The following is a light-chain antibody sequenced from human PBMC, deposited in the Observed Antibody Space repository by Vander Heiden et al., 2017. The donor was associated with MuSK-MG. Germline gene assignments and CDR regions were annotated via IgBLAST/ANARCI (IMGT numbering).Light chain of an antibody. CDR1: HSVSSNY. V-gene: IGKV3-20*01. CDR3: QQEDSSPFT. J-gene: IGKJ4*01. CDR2: TAS. Sequence: DIVLPQSPGALSLSPGERATLSCRARHSVSSNYLAWYQQKPGQAPRLLIYTASNRATGVPARFSGSGSGTDFTLTISRLEPEDFAVYYCQQEDSSPFTFGGGTKVDIK.